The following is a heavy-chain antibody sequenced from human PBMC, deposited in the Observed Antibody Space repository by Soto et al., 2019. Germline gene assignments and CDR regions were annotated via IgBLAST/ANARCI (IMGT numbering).Heavy chain of an antibody. CDR3: ARNRARNWFDP. V-gene: IGHV4-39*01. CDR2: IYYSGST. D-gene: IGHD6-6*01. J-gene: IGHJ5*02. CDR1: GGSISSSSYY. Sequence: PSETLSLTCIVSGGSISSSSYYWGWIRQPPGKGLEWIGSIYYSGSTYYNPSLKSRVTISVDTSKNKFSLKLSSVTAADTAVFYCARNRARNWFDPWGPGTLVTVSS.